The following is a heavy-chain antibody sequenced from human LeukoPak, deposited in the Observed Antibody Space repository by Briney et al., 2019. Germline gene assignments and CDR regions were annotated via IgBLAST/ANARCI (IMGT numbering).Heavy chain of an antibody. CDR3: ARGALRLGSTTYFDY. V-gene: IGHV3-33*01. J-gene: IGHJ4*02. Sequence: GRSLRLSCAASGFTFSTYGMHWVRQAPGKGLEWVAVVWYDGSNKYYADSVKGRFTISRDNSKNTLYLQMNSLRADDTAVYYCARGALRLGSTTYFDYWGQGILVTVSS. CDR2: VWYDGSNK. D-gene: IGHD2/OR15-2a*01. CDR1: GFTFSTYG.